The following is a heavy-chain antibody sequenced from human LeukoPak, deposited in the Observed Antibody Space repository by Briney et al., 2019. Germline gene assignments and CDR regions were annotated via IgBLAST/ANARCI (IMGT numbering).Heavy chain of an antibody. CDR3: ARTQSQSGSYRYYFGY. Sequence: SETLFLTCSVSGGSVGSAGYYWSWIRQPSGGGLEWIGYIYYIRNTNYNPSLKSRVTMSLDPSKNEFSLRLNSVTAADTAVYYCARTQSQSGSYRYYFGYWGQGTLVTVSS. CDR2: IYYIRNT. CDR1: GGSVGSAGYY. D-gene: IGHD1-26*01. J-gene: IGHJ4*02. V-gene: IGHV4-61*08.